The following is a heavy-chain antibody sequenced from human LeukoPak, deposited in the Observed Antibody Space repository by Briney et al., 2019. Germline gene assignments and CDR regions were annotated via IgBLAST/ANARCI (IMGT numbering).Heavy chain of an antibody. J-gene: IGHJ4*02. D-gene: IGHD6-19*01. CDR1: GDALSGYY. CDR2: INHSGIP. Sequence: SETLSLTCAVSGDALSGYYWSWIRQAPGKGLDWIGEINHSGIPRYNPYLRSRVTISLDTSRNQFSLNLTSVTAADTAVYYCARGLILAGETLGYWGQGALVTVSS. CDR3: ARGLILAGETLGY. V-gene: IGHV4-34*01.